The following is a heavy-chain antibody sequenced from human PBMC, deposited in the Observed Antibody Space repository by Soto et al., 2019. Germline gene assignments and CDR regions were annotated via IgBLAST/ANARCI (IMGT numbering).Heavy chain of an antibody. D-gene: IGHD6-19*01. CDR3: XXXAQYSSXXSRNYYYHGMDV. Sequence: QVQLVESGGGVVQPGRSLRLSCAASGFTFSSYGMHWVRQAPGKGLEWVAVISYDGSNKYYADSVKGRFTISRDNSKXXXXXXXXXXXXXXXXXXXXXXXAQYSSXXSRNYYYHGMDVWGQGTTVTVSS. CDR2: ISYDGSNK. J-gene: IGHJ6*02. CDR1: GFTFSSYG. V-gene: IGHV3-30*03.